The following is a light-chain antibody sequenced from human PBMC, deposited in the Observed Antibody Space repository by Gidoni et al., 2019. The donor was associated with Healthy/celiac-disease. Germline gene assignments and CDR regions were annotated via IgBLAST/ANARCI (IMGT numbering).Light chain of an antibody. CDR3: SSYTSSSTPNWV. J-gene: IGLJ3*02. CDR2: EVS. CDR1: SSDVGGYNY. V-gene: IGLV2-14*01. Sequence: QSALTQPASVSESPGQSITISCTGTSSDVGGYNYVSWYQQHPGKAPKLRIYEVSNRPSGVSNRFSGSKSGNTASLTISGLQAEDEADYYCSSYTSSSTPNWVFGGGTKLTVL.